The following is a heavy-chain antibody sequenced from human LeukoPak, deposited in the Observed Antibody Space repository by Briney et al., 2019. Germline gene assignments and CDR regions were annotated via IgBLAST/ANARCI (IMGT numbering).Heavy chain of an antibody. D-gene: IGHD2-21*02. CDR3: ARDGSGGDGGSGDNWFDP. Sequence: SETLSLTCTVSGGSISSSSYYWGWIRQPPGKGLEWIGSIYYSGSTYYNPSLKSRVTISVDTSKNQFSLKLSSMTAADTAVYCRARDGSGGDGGSGDNWFDPWGQGTLVTVSS. V-gene: IGHV4-39*07. J-gene: IGHJ5*02. CDR2: IYYSGST. CDR1: GGSISSSSYY.